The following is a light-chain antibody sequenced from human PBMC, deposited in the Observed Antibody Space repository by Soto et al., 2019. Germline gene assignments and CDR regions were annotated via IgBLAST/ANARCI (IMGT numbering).Light chain of an antibody. Sequence: DIQMTQSPSTLSASVGDRVTITCRASQNINDRLAWYQLKPGKAPRLLSHDASTLTSGVPSRFSGSGSGTEFTLTISSLQPDDLATYYCEQYAGESPTFGQGTKVAIK. CDR1: QNINDR. CDR3: EQYAGESPT. J-gene: IGKJ4*01. V-gene: IGKV1-5*01. CDR2: DAS.